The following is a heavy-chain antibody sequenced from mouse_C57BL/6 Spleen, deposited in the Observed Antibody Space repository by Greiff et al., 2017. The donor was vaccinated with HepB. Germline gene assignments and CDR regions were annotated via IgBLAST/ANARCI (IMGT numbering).Heavy chain of an antibody. D-gene: IGHD2-1*01. V-gene: IGHV1-54*01. Sequence: QVQLKVSGAELVRPGTSVKVSCKASGYAFTNYLIEWVKQRPGQGLEWIGVINPGSGGTNYNEKFKGKATLTADKSSSTAYMQLSSLTSEDSEVYFCARSNYYGNYEMGYYAMDYWGQGTSVTVSS. CDR2: INPGSGGT. J-gene: IGHJ4*01. CDR3: ARSNYYGNYEMGYYAMDY. CDR1: GYAFTNYL.